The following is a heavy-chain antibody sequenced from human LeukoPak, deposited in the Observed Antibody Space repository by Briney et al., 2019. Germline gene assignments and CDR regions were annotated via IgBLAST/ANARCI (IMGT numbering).Heavy chain of an antibody. CDR3: ARTRTYYMDV. J-gene: IGHJ6*03. V-gene: IGHV4-4*07. CDR1: GYSITSYY. CDR2: MYSTGST. Sequence: PSETLTLTCTVSGYSITSYYWTWIRQPAGKGLEWIGRMYSTGSTIYNPSLKSRVTMSVDTSKNQFSLTLSSVTAADTAVYYCARTRTYYMDVWAKGTTVTVSS.